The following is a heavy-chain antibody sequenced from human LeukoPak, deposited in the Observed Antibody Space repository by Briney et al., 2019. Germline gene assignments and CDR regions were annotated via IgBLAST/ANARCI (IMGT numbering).Heavy chain of an antibody. CDR2: INHSGST. V-gene: IGHV4-34*01. CDR1: GVSFSGYY. CDR3: ARGGVLRYSAGGVYYYGMDV. J-gene: IGHJ6*04. D-gene: IGHD3-9*01. Sequence: SETLSLTCAVYGVSFSGYYWSWLRQPPGKGLGWLGEINHSGSTNYNPSLKSRVTISVDTSKNQFSLKLSSVTAADTAVYYCARGGVLRYSAGGVYYYGMDVWGKGATVTVSS.